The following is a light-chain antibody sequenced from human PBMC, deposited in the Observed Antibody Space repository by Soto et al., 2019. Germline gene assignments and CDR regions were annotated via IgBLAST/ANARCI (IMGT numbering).Light chain of an antibody. CDR3: QQRSNLPLT. V-gene: IGKV3-15*01. CDR1: QSVSDY. Sequence: ETIMTQSPATLSVSQGERATLSCLASQSVSDYLAWYQQRPGQAPRLLICGASTRATGFPARFSGSGSGTEFTLTISSLEPEDFAVYYCQQRSNLPLTFGGGTKVDI. CDR2: GAS. J-gene: IGKJ4*01.